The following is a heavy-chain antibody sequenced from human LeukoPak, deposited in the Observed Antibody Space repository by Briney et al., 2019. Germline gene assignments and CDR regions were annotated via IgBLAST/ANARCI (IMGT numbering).Heavy chain of an antibody. CDR2: INPYNGNT. Sequence: ASVKVSCKASGYTFTSYGISWVRQAPGQGLEWMGWINPYNGNTNYAQKLQGRVTMTTDTSTSTAYMELRTLRSDDTAVYYCARYFWYYDSRGTTYDDYWGQGTLVTVSS. J-gene: IGHJ4*02. D-gene: IGHD3-22*01. V-gene: IGHV1-18*01. CDR3: ARYFWYYDSRGTTYDDY. CDR1: GYTFTSYG.